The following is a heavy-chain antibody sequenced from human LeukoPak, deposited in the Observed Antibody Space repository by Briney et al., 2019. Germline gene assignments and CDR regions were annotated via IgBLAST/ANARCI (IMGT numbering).Heavy chain of an antibody. D-gene: IGHD3-10*01. V-gene: IGHV3-23*01. CDR3: AKDRNDYGSRNWYFDL. Sequence: PGGSLRLSCAASGFTFSSYAMGWVRQAPGKGLEWVSAISGSGGSTYYADSVKGRFTISRDNSKNTLYLQMNSLRAEDTAVYYCAKDRNDYGSRNWYFDLWGRGTLVTVSS. CDR1: GFTFSSYA. J-gene: IGHJ2*01. CDR2: ISGSGGST.